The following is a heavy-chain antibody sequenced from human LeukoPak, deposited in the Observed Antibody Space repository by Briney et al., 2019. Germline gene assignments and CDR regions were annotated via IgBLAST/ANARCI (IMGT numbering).Heavy chain of an antibody. V-gene: IGHV3-23*01. CDR2: ISGSGGNT. CDR3: AKWETDILTGYYSNPRAFDI. Sequence: GGSLRLSCAASGFTFSSYAMSWVRQAPGKGLEWVSGISGSGGNTYYADSVKGRFTISRDNSKNTLYLQMNSLRAEDTAVYYCAKWETDILTGYYSNPRAFDIWGQGTMVTVSS. D-gene: IGHD3-9*01. CDR1: GFTFSSYA. J-gene: IGHJ3*02.